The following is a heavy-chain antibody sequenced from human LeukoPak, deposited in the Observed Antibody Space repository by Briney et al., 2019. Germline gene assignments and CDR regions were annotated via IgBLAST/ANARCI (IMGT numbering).Heavy chain of an antibody. D-gene: IGHD6-6*01. J-gene: IGHJ4*02. CDR1: GDSISSYY. CDR2: IHTGGGT. CDR3: ARLTRLSTSPDRYYLDY. V-gene: IGHV4-4*09. Sequence: PSETLSLTCTVSGDSISSYYWSWIQQPPGKGLEWIGYIHTGGGTSYIPSLKGRVTISIDTSKNQFSLKLSSVTAADPAVYYCARLTRLSTSPDRYYLDYWGQGTLVTVSS.